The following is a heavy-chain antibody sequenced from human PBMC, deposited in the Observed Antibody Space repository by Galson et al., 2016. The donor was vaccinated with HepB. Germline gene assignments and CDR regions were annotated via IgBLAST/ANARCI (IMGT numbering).Heavy chain of an antibody. CDR3: AKGGYYGSGVPRGFDY. Sequence: SLRLSCAASGFTFNTYAMSWVRQAPGKGLEWVSSISGSGDITYNADSVKGRFTISRDNPKHTVSLQMNSLRVEDTAVYYCAKGGYYGSGVPRGFDYWGQGTLVTVSS. D-gene: IGHD3-10*01. J-gene: IGHJ4*02. V-gene: IGHV3-23*01. CDR2: ISGSGDIT. CDR1: GFTFNTYA.